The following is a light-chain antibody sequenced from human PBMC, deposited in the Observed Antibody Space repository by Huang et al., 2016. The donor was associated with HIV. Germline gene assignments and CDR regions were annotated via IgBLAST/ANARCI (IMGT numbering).Light chain of an antibody. J-gene: IGKJ1*01. CDR1: QRVSSNY. Sequence: EIVLTQSPGTLSLSPGESATLSCRASQRVSSNYLAWYQRKPGPAPSLLIYGASSRATGIPDRCSGSRSGADFTLTISRLEPEDFAVYYCQQYGSSPRTFGQGTKVEIK. CDR2: GAS. CDR3: QQYGSSPRT. V-gene: IGKV3-20*01.